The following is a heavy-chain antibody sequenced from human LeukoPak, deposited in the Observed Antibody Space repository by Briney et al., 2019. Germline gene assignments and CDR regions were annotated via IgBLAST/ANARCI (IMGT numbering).Heavy chain of an antibody. D-gene: IGHD2-15*01. CDR1: GYSFTSYW. CDR2: IDPSDSYT. CDR3: ARLPRDYCSGGSCYSKGDY. V-gene: IGHV5-10-1*01. J-gene: IGHJ4*02. Sequence: GESLRISCKGSGYSFTSYWISWVRQMPGKSLEWMGRIDPSDSYTNYSPSFQGHVTISADKSISTAYLQWSSLKATDTAMYYCARLPRDYCSGGSCYSKGDYRGQGTLVTVSS.